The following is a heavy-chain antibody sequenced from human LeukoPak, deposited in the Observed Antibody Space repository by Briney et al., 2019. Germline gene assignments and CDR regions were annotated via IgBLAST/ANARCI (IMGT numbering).Heavy chain of an antibody. D-gene: IGHD2-2*01. CDR1: GGSISSGGYY. V-gene: IGHV4-31*03. Sequence: PSETLSLTCTVSGGSISSGGYYWSWIRQHPGKGLEWIGYIYYSGSTYYNPSLKSRVTISVDTSKNQFPLKLSSVTAADTAVYYCARAHRKGYCSSTSCYGGSDYWGQGTLVTVSS. CDR3: ARAHRKGYCSSTSCYGGSDY. CDR2: IYYSGST. J-gene: IGHJ4*02.